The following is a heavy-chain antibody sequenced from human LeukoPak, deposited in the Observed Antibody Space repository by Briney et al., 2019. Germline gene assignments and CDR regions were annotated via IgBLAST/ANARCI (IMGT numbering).Heavy chain of an antibody. V-gene: IGHV7-4-1*02. J-gene: IGHJ6*03. CDR1: GYTFTSYA. Sequence: ASVKVSCKASGYTFTSYAMNWVRQAPGQGLEWMGWINTNTGNPTYAQGFTGRFVFSLDTSVSTAYLQISSLKAEDTAVYYCARELYSGTEQSYYYYYMDVWGKGTTVTVSS. CDR2: INTNTGNP. CDR3: ARELYSGTEQSYYYYYMDV. D-gene: IGHD1-26*01.